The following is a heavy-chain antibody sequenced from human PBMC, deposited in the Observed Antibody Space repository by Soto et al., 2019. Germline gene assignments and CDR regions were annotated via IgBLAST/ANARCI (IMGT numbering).Heavy chain of an antibody. CDR1: GFTFSSYA. CDR2: ISGSGGST. D-gene: IGHD2-15*01. Sequence: EVQLLESGGGLVQPGGSLRLSCAASGFTFSSYAMSWVRQAPGKGLEWVSAISGSGGSTYYADSVKGRFTISGDNSKNTLYMLMNSLRAVDTAVYYCAKVVAAIDFDFCGQGPLVAVSS. CDR3: AKVVAAIDFDF. J-gene: IGHJ4*02. V-gene: IGHV3-23*01.